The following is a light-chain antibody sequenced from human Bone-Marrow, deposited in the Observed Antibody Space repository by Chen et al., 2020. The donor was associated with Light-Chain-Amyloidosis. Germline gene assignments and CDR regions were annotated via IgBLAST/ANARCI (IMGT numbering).Light chain of an antibody. CDR2: VDS. CDR1: NIGTTS. V-gene: IGLV3-21*02. Sequence: SYGLTQPSSLSVARGQTATIACCGNNIGTTSVHWYQQTPGTAPLRVVYVDSDRPSGIPVRVSGANSGNTATLTISRVEAGDEADYYCQVWDRSSVRPVFGGGTKLTVL. J-gene: IGLJ3*02. CDR3: QVWDRSSVRPV.